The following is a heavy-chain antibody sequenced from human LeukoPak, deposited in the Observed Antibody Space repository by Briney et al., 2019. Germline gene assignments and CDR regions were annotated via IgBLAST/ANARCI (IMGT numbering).Heavy chain of an antibody. Sequence: PGGSLRLSCAASGFIFSSYAMSWVRQAPGQGLEWVSTISGSGGSTYYADSVKGRFTISRDNSKNTVYLQMNSLRAEDTAVYYCARQVDGSAPSDYWGQGTLVTVYS. V-gene: IGHV3-23*01. CDR1: GFIFSSYA. J-gene: IGHJ4*02. D-gene: IGHD3-22*01. CDR2: ISGSGGST. CDR3: ARQVDGSAPSDY.